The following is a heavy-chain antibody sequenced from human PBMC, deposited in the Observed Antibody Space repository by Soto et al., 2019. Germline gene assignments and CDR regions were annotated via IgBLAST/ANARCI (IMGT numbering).Heavy chain of an antibody. CDR3: ARSTMVRGVIITYYFDY. CDR1: GGSISSSNW. J-gene: IGHJ4*02. Sequence: QVQLQESGPGLVKPSGTLSLTCAVSGGSISSSNWWSWVRQPPGKGLEWIGEIYHSGSTNYNPSLKGRVTISVDKSKNQFSLKLSSVTAADTAVYYCARSTMVRGVIITYYFDYWGQGTLVTVSS. CDR2: IYHSGST. V-gene: IGHV4-4*02. D-gene: IGHD3-10*01.